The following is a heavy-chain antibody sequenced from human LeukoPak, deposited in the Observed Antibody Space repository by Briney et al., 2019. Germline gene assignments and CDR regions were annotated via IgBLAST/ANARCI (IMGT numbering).Heavy chain of an antibody. V-gene: IGHV3-23*01. CDR2: MTGPADAS. J-gene: IGHJ4*02. CDR3: AKGAEIDH. Sequence: GGSLILSGAASGFNFNNFAMSWVRQAPGKGLEWLSAMTGPADASYYAESVKGRFTISRDYSKSMVFLQMTSLRDEDTAIYYCAKGAEIDHWGQGTLVTVTS. CDR1: GFNFNNFA.